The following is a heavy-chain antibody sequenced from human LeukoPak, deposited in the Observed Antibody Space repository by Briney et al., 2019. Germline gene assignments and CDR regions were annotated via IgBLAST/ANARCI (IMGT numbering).Heavy chain of an antibody. CDR3: AREPGTGLAAAGIDY. J-gene: IGHJ4*02. D-gene: IGHD6-13*01. Sequence: SETLSLTCTVSGDSISSYYWSWIRQPPGKGLEWIGYIYYSGSTNYNPSLESRVTISVDTSKNQFSLKLSSVTAADTAVYYCAREPGTGLAAAGIDYWGQGTLVTVSS. CDR2: IYYSGST. V-gene: IGHV4-59*01. CDR1: GDSISSYY.